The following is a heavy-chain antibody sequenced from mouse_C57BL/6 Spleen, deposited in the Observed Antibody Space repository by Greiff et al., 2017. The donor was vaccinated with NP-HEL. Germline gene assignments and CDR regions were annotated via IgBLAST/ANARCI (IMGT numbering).Heavy chain of an antibody. D-gene: IGHD1-1*01. Sequence: EVQRVESGAELVRPGASVKLSCTASGFNIKDDYMHWVKQRPEQGLEWIGWIDPENGDTEYASKFQGKATITADTSSNTAYLQLSSLTSEDTAVYYCTTFTTVVATRDYWGQGTTLTVSS. J-gene: IGHJ2*01. CDR1: GFNIKDDY. V-gene: IGHV14-4*01. CDR2: IDPENGDT. CDR3: TTFTTVVATRDY.